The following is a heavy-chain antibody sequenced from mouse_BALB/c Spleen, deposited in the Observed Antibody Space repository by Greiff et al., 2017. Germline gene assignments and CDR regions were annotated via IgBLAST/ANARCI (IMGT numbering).Heavy chain of an antibody. D-gene: IGHD2-1*01. Sequence: QVQLKESGPGLVAPSQSLSITCTVSGFSLTGYGVNWVRQPPGKGLEWLGMIWGDGSTDYNSALKSRLSISKDNSKSQVFLKMNSLQTDDTARYYCATYGNYDWFAYWGQGTLVTVSA. J-gene: IGHJ3*01. CDR1: GFSLTGYG. V-gene: IGHV2-6-7*01. CDR3: ATYGNYDWFAY. CDR2: IWGDGST.